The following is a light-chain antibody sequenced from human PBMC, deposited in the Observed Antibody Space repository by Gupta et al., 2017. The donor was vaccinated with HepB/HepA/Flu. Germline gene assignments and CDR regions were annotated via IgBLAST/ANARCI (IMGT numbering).Light chain of an antibody. Sequence: EIVLTQSPGTLSLSPGRRAALSCRASQSVDTDYLAWYQQKPGQAPRLLIYGASSRATGIPDRFSASGPGTDFTLTISRLEPEDFAVYYCQQYGSSPITFGQGTRLEIK. CDR3: QQYGSSPIT. CDR1: QSVDTDY. CDR2: GAS. V-gene: IGKV3-20*01. J-gene: IGKJ5*01.